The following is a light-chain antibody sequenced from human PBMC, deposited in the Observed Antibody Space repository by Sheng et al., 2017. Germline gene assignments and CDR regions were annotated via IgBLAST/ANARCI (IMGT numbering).Light chain of an antibody. CDR1: QGISSY. J-gene: IGKJ5*01. V-gene: IGKV1-8*01. Sequence: AIRMTQSPSSLSASTGDRVTITCRMSQGISSYLAWYQQKPGKAPKLLIYKASTLQSGVPSRFSGSGSGTDFTLTISSLQPDDFATYYCQQYDSEITFGQGTRLEIK. CDR3: QQYDSEIT. CDR2: KAS.